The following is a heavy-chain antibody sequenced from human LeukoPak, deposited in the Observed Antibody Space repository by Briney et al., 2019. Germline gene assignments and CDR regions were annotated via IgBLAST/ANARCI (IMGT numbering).Heavy chain of an antibody. J-gene: IGHJ6*03. CDR2: INPNSGGT. CDR1: GYTFTGYY. CDR3: ARELYDFWSGYSANKYYYYMDV. Sequence: ASVKVSCKASGYTFTGYYMHWVRQAPGQGLEWMGWINPNSGGTNYAQKFQGRVTMTRDTSISTAYMELSRLRSDDTAVYYCARELYDFWSGYSANKYYYYMDVWGKGTTVTVSS. D-gene: IGHD3-3*01. V-gene: IGHV1-2*02.